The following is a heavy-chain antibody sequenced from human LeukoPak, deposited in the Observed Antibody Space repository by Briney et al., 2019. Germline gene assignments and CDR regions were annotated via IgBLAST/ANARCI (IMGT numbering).Heavy chain of an antibody. CDR2: IIPILGIA. D-gene: IGHD2-21*02. Sequence: GASVKVSCKASGYTFTGYYMHWVRQAPGQGVEWMGRIIPILGIANYAQKFQGRVTITADKSTSTAYMELSSLRSEDTAVYYCARAGPVVVTARDPYYYYGMDVWGQGTTVTVSS. CDR3: ARAGPVVVTARDPYYYYGMDV. CDR1: GYTFTGYY. V-gene: IGHV1-69*04. J-gene: IGHJ6*02.